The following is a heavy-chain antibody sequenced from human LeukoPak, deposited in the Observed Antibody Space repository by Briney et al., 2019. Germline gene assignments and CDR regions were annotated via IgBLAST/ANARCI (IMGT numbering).Heavy chain of an antibody. J-gene: IGHJ3*02. CDR2: IIPIFGTA. Sequence: ASVKVSCKASGGTFSSYAISWVRQAPGQGLEWMGGIIPIFGTANYAQKFQGRVTITADESTSTAYMELSSLRSEDTAVYYCARDRAGYSSNVNAFDIWGQGTMVIVSS. CDR3: ARDRAGYSSNVNAFDI. CDR1: GGTFSSYA. D-gene: IGHD6-13*01. V-gene: IGHV1-69*13.